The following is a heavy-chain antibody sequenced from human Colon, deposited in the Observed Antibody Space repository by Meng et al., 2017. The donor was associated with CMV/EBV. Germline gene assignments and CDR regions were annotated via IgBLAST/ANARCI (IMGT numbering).Heavy chain of an antibody. CDR3: ARGYDYTNYVPVDY. D-gene: IGHD4-11*01. Sequence: ASVKVSCKASGYTFNHYGLNWVRQAPGQGLQWLGRISGFNGKTYLAQSFQDRLTLTTDTSTNTAYMELRSLRSDDMAVYYCARGYDYTNYVPVDYWGQGTMVTVSS. CDR2: ISGFNGKT. CDR1: GYTFNHYG. J-gene: IGHJ4*02. V-gene: IGHV1-18*03.